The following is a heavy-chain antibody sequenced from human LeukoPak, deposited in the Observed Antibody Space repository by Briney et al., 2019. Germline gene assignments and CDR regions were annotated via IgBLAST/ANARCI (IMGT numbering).Heavy chain of an antibody. CDR1: GYTFTSYD. D-gene: IGHD3-3*01. CDR3: ARVFPVFGVVSDY. Sequence: ALVKVSCKASGYTFTSYDINWVRQATGQGLEWMGWMNPNSGNTGYAQKFQGRVTMTRNTSISTAYMELSSLRSEDTAVYYCARVFPVFGVVSDYWGQGTLVTVSS. J-gene: IGHJ4*02. V-gene: IGHV1-8*01. CDR2: MNPNSGNT.